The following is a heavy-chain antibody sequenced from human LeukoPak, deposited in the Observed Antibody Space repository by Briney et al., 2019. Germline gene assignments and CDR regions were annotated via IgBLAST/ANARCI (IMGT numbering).Heavy chain of an antibody. CDR2: INPSGDST. CDR1: GYTFTSYY. Sequence: AAVKVSCKASGYTFTSYYVHWVRQAPGQGLEWMGIINPSGDSTTCAQRFQGRVTVTRDASTSTIYMELSSLRSEDTAVYYCARPGGSGLARPFDYWGQGTLVTVSS. D-gene: IGHD3-10*01. J-gene: IGHJ4*02. CDR3: ARPGGSGLARPFDY. V-gene: IGHV1-46*01.